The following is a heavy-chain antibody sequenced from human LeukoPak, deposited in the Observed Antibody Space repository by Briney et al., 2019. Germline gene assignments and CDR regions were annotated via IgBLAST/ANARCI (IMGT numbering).Heavy chain of an antibody. Sequence: SVKVSCKASGGTFSTLDISWVRQAPGHGLEWMGGIIPLFGPANYAQKFQDRVTIIADESTTTAYMELSSLRSEDTAVYYCARGAISVVVPAAIDYWGQGTLVTVSS. CDR2: IIPLFGPA. V-gene: IGHV1-69*13. D-gene: IGHD2-2*01. CDR3: ARGAISVVVPAAIDY. J-gene: IGHJ4*02. CDR1: GGTFSTLD.